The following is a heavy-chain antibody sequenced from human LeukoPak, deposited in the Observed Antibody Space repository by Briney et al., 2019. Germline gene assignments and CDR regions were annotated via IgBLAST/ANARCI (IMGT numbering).Heavy chain of an antibody. V-gene: IGHV3-30*18. CDR3: AKDLAPNYYGMDV. CDR2: ISYDGSNK. J-gene: IGHJ6*02. CDR1: GFTFSSYW. Sequence: GGSLRLSCAASGFTFSSYWMHWVRQAPGKGLEWVAVISYDGSNKYYADSVKGRFTISRDNSKNTLYLQMNSLRAEDTAVYYCAKDLAPNYYGMDVWGQGTTVTVSS.